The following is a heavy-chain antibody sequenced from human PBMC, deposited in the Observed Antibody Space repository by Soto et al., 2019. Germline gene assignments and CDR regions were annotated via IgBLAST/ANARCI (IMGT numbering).Heavy chain of an antibody. D-gene: IGHD1-1*01. CDR2: IRNKNDGGTA. CDR3: TAMNGRDAFEI. Sequence: EVQLVESGGGLIMPGGSLRLSCEASGFTFSIAWMSWVRQAPGKGLEWVGRIRNKNDGGTADYAAPVKGRFTISRDDSKNTLYLQMNSLKTQDTAVYYCTAMNGRDAFEIWGQGTIVTVSS. V-gene: IGHV3-15*01. CDR1: GFTFSIAW. J-gene: IGHJ3*02.